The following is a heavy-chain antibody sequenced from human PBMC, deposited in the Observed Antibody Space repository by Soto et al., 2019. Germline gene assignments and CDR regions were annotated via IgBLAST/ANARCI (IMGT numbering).Heavy chain of an antibody. CDR2: ISGSGVST. Sequence: EVQLLESGGGLVQPGGSLRLSCAASGFTFSTYTMTWFRQAPGKGLGWVSAISGSGVSTHYADSVKGRFTISRDNSKNTLYLQMNSMRAEDTAVYYCGKGQASIAVDWFDPWGQGTLVTVSS. CDR1: GFTFSTYT. D-gene: IGHD6-19*01. V-gene: IGHV3-23*01. CDR3: GKGQASIAVDWFDP. J-gene: IGHJ5*02.